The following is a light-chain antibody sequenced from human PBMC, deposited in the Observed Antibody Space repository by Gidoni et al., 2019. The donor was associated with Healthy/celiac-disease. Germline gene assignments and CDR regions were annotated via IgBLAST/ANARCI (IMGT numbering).Light chain of an antibody. J-gene: IGLJ2*01. CDR2: QDS. CDR3: QAWDSSTELV. V-gene: IGLV3-1*01. Sequence: SYELTQPPSVSVSPGQTASITCSGDKLGDKYACWYQQKPGQSPALVIYQDSKRPSGIPERFSGSNSGNTATLTISGTQAMDEADYYCQAWDSSTELVFGGGTKLTVL. CDR1: KLGDKY.